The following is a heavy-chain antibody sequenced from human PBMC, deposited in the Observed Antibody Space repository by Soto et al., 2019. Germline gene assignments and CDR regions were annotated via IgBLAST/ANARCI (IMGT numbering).Heavy chain of an antibody. J-gene: IGHJ5*02. Sequence: QLQLRESGPGLVKPPETLSLTCSVSGDSTTSDAYYWGWIRQPPGKGLEWLGSIYYSGYTYYNPSLKSRVTISVDRSRNQFSLNLRSVTAADTAVYYCVSGTSFYDVLTGYYVDRWFDPWGQGTLVTVSS. V-gene: IGHV4-39*01. CDR2: IYYSGYT. CDR3: VSGTSFYDVLTGYYVDRWFDP. D-gene: IGHD3-9*01. CDR1: GDSTTSDAYY.